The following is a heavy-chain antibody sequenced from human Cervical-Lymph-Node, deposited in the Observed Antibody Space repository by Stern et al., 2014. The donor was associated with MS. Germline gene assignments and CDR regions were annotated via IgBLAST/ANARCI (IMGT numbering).Heavy chain of an antibody. CDR1: GGTFSKFP. Sequence: DQLVESGAEVTKPGSSVKVSCKASGGTFSKFPSSWVRQAPGQGIEWMGGVFTVFGTPTYAQEFRGRVTITADVSTSTVYMELSSLRSDDTAVYYCALSSETSDRWYSLGYDLWGQGTLVTVSS. J-gene: IGHJ5*02. CDR3: ALSSETSDRWYSLGYDL. D-gene: IGHD6-13*01. CDR2: VFTVFGTP. V-gene: IGHV1-69*01.